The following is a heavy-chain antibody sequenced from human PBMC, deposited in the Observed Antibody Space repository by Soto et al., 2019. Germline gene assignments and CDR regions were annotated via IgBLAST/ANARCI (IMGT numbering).Heavy chain of an antibody. CDR2: ISAFNGDT. V-gene: IGHV1-18*04. D-gene: IGHD6-25*01. CDR3: TREAGWQRMVPYD. J-gene: IGHJ4*02. Sequence: QVQLVQSGSEVKKPGASVNVSCKAFGYTFTSYGFIWVRQVPGQRLEWLGWISAFNGDTQYAQTMKGRLTVTTETSTTSVHMELRRLTPADTAVYYCTREAGWQRMVPYDWGQGTLVTVS. CDR1: GYTFTSYG.